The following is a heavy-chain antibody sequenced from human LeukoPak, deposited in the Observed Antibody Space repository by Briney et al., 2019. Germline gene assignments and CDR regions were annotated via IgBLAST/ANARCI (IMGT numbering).Heavy chain of an antibody. D-gene: IGHD5-24*01. Sequence: ASVKVSCKASGYTFTGYYIHWVRQAPGHGVEWMGWINPNSGLANYAQRFQVRVTMTRDTPISTAYMEVSRLRSDDTAVYYCARGEMSTITIDCWGQGTLVTVSS. J-gene: IGHJ4*02. V-gene: IGHV1-2*02. CDR2: INPNSGLA. CDR1: GYTFTGYY. CDR3: ARGEMSTITIDC.